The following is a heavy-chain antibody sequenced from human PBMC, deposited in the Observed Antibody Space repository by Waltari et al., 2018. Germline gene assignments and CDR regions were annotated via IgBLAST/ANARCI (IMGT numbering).Heavy chain of an antibody. CDR3: ARHESAHYGGFDS. D-gene: IGHD4-17*01. CDR2: VYHFGSS. J-gene: IGHJ4*02. Sequence: QVQLQESGPGLVKPSATLSLTCAVPGASIPRSSYWGWIRQPPGKGLEWMGYVYHFGSSSYNPSLKSRVTMSVDTSKRQFSLNLSSVTAADTAVYYCARHESAHYGGFDSWGRGTLVTVSA. CDR1: GASIPRSSY. V-gene: IGHV4-38-2*01.